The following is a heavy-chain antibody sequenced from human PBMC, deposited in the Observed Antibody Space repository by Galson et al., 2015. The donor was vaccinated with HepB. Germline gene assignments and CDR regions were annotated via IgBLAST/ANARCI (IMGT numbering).Heavy chain of an antibody. Sequence: SLRLSCAASGFTFRSYGMHWVRQAPGKGLEWVAVIWYDGSNKYYVDSVKGRFTISRDNSRNTLYLQMNSLRAEDTALYYCARDAIGRNVQHYLDYWGQGTLVTVSS. J-gene: IGHJ4*01. CDR1: GFTFRSYG. D-gene: IGHD3-10*01. V-gene: IGHV3-33*01. CDR3: ARDAIGRNVQHYLDY. CDR2: IWYDGSNK.